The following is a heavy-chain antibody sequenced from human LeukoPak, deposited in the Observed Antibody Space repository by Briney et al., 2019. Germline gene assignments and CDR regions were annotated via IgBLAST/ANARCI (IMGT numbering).Heavy chain of an antibody. CDR3: TSPEFNQLLYRNYYYGMDV. D-gene: IGHD2-2*02. CDR2: IRSKANSYAT. V-gene: IGHV3-73*01. J-gene: IGHJ6*02. Sequence: PGGSLRLSCAASGFNFSGSAMHWVRQASGKGLEWVGRIRSKANSYATAYAASVKGRFTISRDDSKNTAYLQMNSLKTEDTAVYYCTSPEFNQLLYRNYYYGMDVWGQGTTVTVSS. CDR1: GFNFSGSA.